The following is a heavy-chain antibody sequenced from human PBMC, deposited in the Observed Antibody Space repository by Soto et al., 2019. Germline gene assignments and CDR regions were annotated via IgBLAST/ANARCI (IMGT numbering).Heavy chain of an antibody. CDR3: ARRVFIAAAGHRPTGNWFDP. V-gene: IGHV1-2*02. Sequence: ASVKVSCKASGYTFTGYYMHWVRQAPGQGLEWMGWINPNSGGTNYAQKFQGRVTMTRDTSISTAYMELSRLRSDDTAVYYCARRVFIAAAGHRPTGNWFDPWGQGPLVTVSS. D-gene: IGHD6-13*01. CDR2: INPNSGGT. CDR1: GYTFTGYY. J-gene: IGHJ5*02.